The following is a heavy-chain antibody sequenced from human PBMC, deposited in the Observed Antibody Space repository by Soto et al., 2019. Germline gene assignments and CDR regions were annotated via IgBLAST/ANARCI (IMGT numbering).Heavy chain of an antibody. J-gene: IGHJ4*02. CDR3: AKVPYSASSGRTLDY. CDR2: ISGSGGST. Sequence: GVLRLSCAASGFTFSSYAMSWVRQAPGKGLEWVSAISGSGGSTYYADSVKGRFTISRDNSKNTLYLQMNSLRAEDTAVYYCAKVPYSASSGRTLDYWGQGTLVTVSS. D-gene: IGHD3-22*01. CDR1: GFTFSSYA. V-gene: IGHV3-23*01.